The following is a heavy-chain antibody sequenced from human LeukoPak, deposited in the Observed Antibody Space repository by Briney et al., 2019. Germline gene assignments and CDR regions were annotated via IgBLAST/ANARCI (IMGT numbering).Heavy chain of an antibody. CDR1: GFTFSNAW. CDR2: ISNNGGYT. CDR3: AKQLGYCSDGSCYFPY. Sequence: GGSLRLSCAASGFTFSNAWMNWVRQAPGKGLEWVSAISNNGGYTYYADSVQGRFTISRDNSKSTLCLQMNSLRAEDTAVYYCAKQLGYCSDGSCYFPYWGQGTLVTVSS. J-gene: IGHJ4*02. D-gene: IGHD2-15*01. V-gene: IGHV3-23*01.